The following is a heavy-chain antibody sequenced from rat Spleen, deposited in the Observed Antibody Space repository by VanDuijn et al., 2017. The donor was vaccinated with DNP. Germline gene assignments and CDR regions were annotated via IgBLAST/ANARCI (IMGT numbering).Heavy chain of an antibody. CDR2: ISSGGST. V-gene: IGHV2S12*01. CDR1: GFSLTNYA. J-gene: IGHJ4*01. CDR3: TRGGYPGITSAMDV. D-gene: IGHD1-4*01. Sequence: QVQLKESGPGLVQPSQTLSLTCTVSGFSLTNYAVGWVRQPPGKGLEWIAAISSGGSTYYNSGLKSRLSISRDTSKSQVFLKMSSLQTEDTAIYFCTRGGYPGITSAMDVWGQGTSVTVSS.